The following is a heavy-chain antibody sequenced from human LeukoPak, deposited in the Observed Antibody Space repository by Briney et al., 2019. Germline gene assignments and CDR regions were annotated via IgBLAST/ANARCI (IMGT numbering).Heavy chain of an antibody. CDR1: GFTFSSYS. J-gene: IGHJ4*02. Sequence: GGSLRLSCAASGFTFSSYSVNWVRQAPGKGLEWVSSISYSSSYIYYADSVKGRFTISRDNAKNSLYLQMNSLRAEDTAVYYCARGYSYGSPYFDYWGQGTLVTVSS. V-gene: IGHV3-21*01. CDR3: ARGYSYGSPYFDY. CDR2: ISYSSSYI. D-gene: IGHD5-18*01.